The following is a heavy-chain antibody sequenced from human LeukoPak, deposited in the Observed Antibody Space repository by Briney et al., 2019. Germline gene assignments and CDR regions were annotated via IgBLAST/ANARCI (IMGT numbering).Heavy chain of an antibody. CDR3: ARGSWSYYYMDV. J-gene: IGHJ6*03. D-gene: IGHD6-13*01. V-gene: IGHV4-34*01. Sequence: SETLSLACAVYGGSFSGYYWSWIRQPPGKGLEWIGEINHSGSTNYNPSLKSRVTISVDTSKNQFSLKLSSVTAADTAVYYCARGSWSYYYMDVWGKGTTVTISS. CDR2: INHSGST. CDR1: GGSFSGYY.